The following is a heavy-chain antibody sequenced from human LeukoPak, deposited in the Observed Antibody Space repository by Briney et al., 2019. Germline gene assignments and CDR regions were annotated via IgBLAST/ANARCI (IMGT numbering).Heavy chain of an antibody. CDR1: GFTFSHFG. CDR3: VKDAQRGFDYSDSLEH. Sequence: PGTSLTLSCEASGFTFSHFGMHWVRQAPGKGLEWVAVIWSDGTNRYYADSVKGRFTISRDNFKNTVSLQMNSLRAEDTAVYYCVKDAQRGFDYSDSLEHWGQGSLVTVSS. V-gene: IGHV3-33*06. CDR2: IWSDGTNR. D-gene: IGHD4-11*01. J-gene: IGHJ4*02.